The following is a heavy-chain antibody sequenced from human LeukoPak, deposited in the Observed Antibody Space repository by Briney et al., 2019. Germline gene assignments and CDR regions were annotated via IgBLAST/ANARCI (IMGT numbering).Heavy chain of an antibody. CDR2: IYSGGST. Sequence: GESLRLSCAAAVIILSSNYVSWVRKAPWKGLEWVSIIYSGGSTYYADSVKGRFTISRDNSKNTLYLQMSSLRAEDTAVYYCARVSGSSYDFDYWGQGTLVTVSS. CDR3: ARVSGSSYDFDY. CDR1: VIILSSNY. V-gene: IGHV3-53*01. D-gene: IGHD6-6*01. J-gene: IGHJ4*02.